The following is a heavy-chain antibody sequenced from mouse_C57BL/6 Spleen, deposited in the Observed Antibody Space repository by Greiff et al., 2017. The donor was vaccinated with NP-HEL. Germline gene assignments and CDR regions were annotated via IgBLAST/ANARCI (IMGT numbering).Heavy chain of an antibody. CDR3: ARALIYYGNYDAMDY. J-gene: IGHJ4*01. D-gene: IGHD2-1*01. CDR1: GYAFSSSW. CDR2: IYPGDGDT. Sequence: ESGPELVKPGASVKISCKASGYAFSSSWMNWVKQRPGKGLEWIGRIYPGDGDTNYNGKFKGKATLTADKSSSTAYMQLSSLTSEDSAVYFCARALIYYGNYDAMDYWGQGTSVTVSS. V-gene: IGHV1-82*01.